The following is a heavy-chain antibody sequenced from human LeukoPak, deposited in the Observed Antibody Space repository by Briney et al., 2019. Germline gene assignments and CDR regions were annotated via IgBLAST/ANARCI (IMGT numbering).Heavy chain of an antibody. CDR3: AKTNGYFDS. Sequence: GGSLRLSCAASGFTLSNYAMTWLRQAPGKGLECVSGINGGGDNAYYTNSVKGRFTISRDNSKNTLYLQMNSLRAEDTAVYYCAKTNGYFDSWGQGTLVTVSS. J-gene: IGHJ4*02. V-gene: IGHV3-23*01. CDR2: INGGGDNA. CDR1: GFTLSNYA.